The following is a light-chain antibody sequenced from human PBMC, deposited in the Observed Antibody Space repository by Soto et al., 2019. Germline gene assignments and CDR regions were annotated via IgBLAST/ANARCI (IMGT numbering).Light chain of an antibody. V-gene: IGKV3-20*01. J-gene: IGKJ2*01. CDR3: QQYNSSPRT. CDR1: QSVSSSY. Sequence: EILLTQSPDTLSLSPGERATLSCRASQSVSSSYLAWYQQRPGQAPRLLIYGASSRATGIPDRFSGSGSGTHFTLTITRLEPEDFAVYYCQQYNSSPRTFCQGTKLESK. CDR2: GAS.